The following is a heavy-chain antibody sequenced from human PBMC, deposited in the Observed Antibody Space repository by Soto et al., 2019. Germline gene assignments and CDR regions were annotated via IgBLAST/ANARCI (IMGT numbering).Heavy chain of an antibody. CDR3: ARDLDVVVVPAAIGY. D-gene: IGHD2-2*01. CDR2: IWYDGSNK. Sequence: QVQLVESGGGVVQPGRSLRLSCAASGFTFSSYGMHWVRQAPGKGLEWVAVIWYDGSNKYYADSVKGRFTISRDNSKNTLDLQMNSLRAEDTAVYYCARDLDVVVVPAAIGYWGQGTLVTVSS. CDR1: GFTFSSYG. V-gene: IGHV3-33*01. J-gene: IGHJ4*02.